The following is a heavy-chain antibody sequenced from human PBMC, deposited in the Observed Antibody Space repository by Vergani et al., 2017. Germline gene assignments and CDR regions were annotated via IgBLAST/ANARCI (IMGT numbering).Heavy chain of an antibody. CDR3: ARVTELYYYDSSAWFDP. CDR2: INHSGST. J-gene: IGHJ5*02. Sequence: QVQLQESGPGLVKPSETLSLTCTVSGGSISGYYWSWIRQPPGKGLEWIGEINHSGSTNYNPSLKSRVTISVDTSKNQFSLKLSSVTAADTAVYYCARVTELYYYDSSAWFDPWGQGTLVTVSS. CDR1: GGSISGYY. D-gene: IGHD3-22*01. V-gene: IGHV4-34*01.